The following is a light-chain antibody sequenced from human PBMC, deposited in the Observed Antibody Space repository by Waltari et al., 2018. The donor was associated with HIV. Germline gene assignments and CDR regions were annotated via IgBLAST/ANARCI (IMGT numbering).Light chain of an antibody. CDR1: QSFSTY. CDR2: GAS. J-gene: IGKJ2*01. V-gene: IGKV1-39*01. CDR3: EQSYGSPHT. Sequence: DIQMTQSPSSLSASVGDGVTITCRASQSFSTYLNWYQQKPGKAPKLLIYGASSLQSGVPLRFTGGGSGTVFTLAISSLQSEDFATYYCEQSYGSPHTFGQGTTLEI.